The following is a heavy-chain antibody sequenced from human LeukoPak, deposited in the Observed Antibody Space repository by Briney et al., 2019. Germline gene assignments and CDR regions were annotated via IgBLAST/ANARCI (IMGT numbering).Heavy chain of an antibody. CDR2: INPNSGGT. D-gene: IGHD6-19*01. CDR3: ARGVKEQWLVVRYYYYYMDV. J-gene: IGHJ6*03. V-gene: IGHV1-2*02. CDR1: GYTFTGYY. Sequence: ASVKVSCKASGYTFTGYYMHWVRQAPGQGLEWMGWINPNSGGTNYAQKLQGRVTMTTDTSTSTAYMELRSLRSDDTAVYYCARGVKEQWLVVRYYYYYMDVWGKGTTVTVSS.